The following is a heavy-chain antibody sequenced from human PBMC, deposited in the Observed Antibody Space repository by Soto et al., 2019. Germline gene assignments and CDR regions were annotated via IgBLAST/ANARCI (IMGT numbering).Heavy chain of an antibody. CDR1: GFTLSSYS. V-gene: IGHV3-48*02. D-gene: IGHD3-16*01. CDR2: ISSSSSTI. J-gene: IGHJ4*02. Sequence: EVQLVESGGRLVQPGGSLRLSCAASGFTLSSYSMNWARQAPGKGLEWVSYISSSSSTIYYADSVKGRFTISRDNAKNSLYLQMNSLRDEATAVYYCVRGGAFKIAYWGQGTLVTVSS. CDR3: VRGGAFKIAY.